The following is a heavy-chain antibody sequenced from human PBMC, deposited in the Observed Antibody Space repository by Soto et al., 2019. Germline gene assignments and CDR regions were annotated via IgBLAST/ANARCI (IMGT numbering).Heavy chain of an antibody. J-gene: IGHJ5*02. CDR2: ISSSGSTI. D-gene: IGHD3-3*01. V-gene: IGHV3-48*03. CDR3: ARDPGDYYDFWRGPGWFDP. Sequence: PGGSLRLSCAASGFTFSSYEMNWVRQAPGKGLEWVSYISSSGSTIYYADSVKGRFTISRDNAKNSLYLQMNSLRAEDTAVYYCARDPGDYYDFWRGPGWFDPWGQGTLVTVSS. CDR1: GFTFSSYE.